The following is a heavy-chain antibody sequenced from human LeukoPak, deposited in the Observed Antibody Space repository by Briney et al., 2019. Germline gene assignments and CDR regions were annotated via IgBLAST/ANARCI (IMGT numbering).Heavy chain of an antibody. CDR2: INSDGSST. CDR3: ASFGMTRGSHAPFYY. J-gene: IGHJ4*02. CDR1: GFTFSSYW. V-gene: IGHV3-74*01. D-gene: IGHD4-11*01. Sequence: GGSLRLSCAASGFTFSSYWMHWVRHAPGKGLVWVSRINSDGSSTSYADSVKGRFTISRDNAKNTLYLQMNSLRAEDTAVYYFASFGMTRGSHAPFYYWAREPWSPSPQ.